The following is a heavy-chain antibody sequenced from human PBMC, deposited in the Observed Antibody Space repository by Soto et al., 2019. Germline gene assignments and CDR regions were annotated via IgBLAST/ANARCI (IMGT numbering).Heavy chain of an antibody. CDR3: APLSVSLSGPYGIHV. CDR2: MLYSGLT. V-gene: IGHV4-39*01. J-gene: IGHJ6*02. D-gene: IGHD2-15*01. CDR1: GYSVSSSDYY. Sequence: SETLSLTCSVSGYSVSSSDYYWAWIRQPPGKGLEWIGSMLYSGLTYYDPSLKSRVTLSVDTSKNQFSVRLNSVTASDTAVYYCAPLSVSLSGPYGIHVWGQGTTVTVS.